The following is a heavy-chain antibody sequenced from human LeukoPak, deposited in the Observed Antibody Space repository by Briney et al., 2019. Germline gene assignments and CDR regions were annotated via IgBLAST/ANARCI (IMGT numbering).Heavy chain of an antibody. V-gene: IGHV4-59*01. J-gene: IGHJ3*02. CDR2: IYYSGST. CDR1: GGSISGYY. CDR3: ARGFAQLVPDAFDI. Sequence: SETLSLTCTVSGGSISGYYWSWIRQPPGKGLEWIGYIYYSGSTNYNPSLKSRVTISVDTSKNQFSLKLSSVTAADTAVYYCARGFAQLVPDAFDIWGQGTMVTVSS. D-gene: IGHD6-6*01.